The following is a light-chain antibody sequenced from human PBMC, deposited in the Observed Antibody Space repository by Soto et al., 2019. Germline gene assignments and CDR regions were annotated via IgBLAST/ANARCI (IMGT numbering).Light chain of an antibody. CDR1: QGISSY. CDR3: QQLNSYPALT. V-gene: IGKV1-9*01. CDR2: AAS. Sequence: DIQLTQSPSSLSASVGDRVTITCRASQGISSYLAWYQQKPGKAPKLLIHAASALESGVPSRFSGSGSGTELSLPISTLQPEDLATYYCQQLNSYPALTFGGGTKVELK. J-gene: IGKJ4*01.